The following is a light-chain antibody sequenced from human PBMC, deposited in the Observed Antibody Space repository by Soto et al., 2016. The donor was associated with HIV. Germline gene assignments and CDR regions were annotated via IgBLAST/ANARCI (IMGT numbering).Light chain of an antibody. CDR2: VAS. Sequence: ITCRASQAIGNSLAWYQQKPGKAPKVLVYVASRLESGVPSRFSGSGSWTDYTLTISSLQPEDSATYYCQQYYSTPLTFGGGTKVEIK. CDR1: QAIGNS. V-gene: IGKV1-NL1*01. J-gene: IGKJ4*01. CDR3: QQYYSTPLT.